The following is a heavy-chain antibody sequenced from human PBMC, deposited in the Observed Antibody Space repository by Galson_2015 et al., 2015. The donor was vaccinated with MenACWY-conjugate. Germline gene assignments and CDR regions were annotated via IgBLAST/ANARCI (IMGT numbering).Heavy chain of an antibody. J-gene: IGHJ4*02. D-gene: IGHD2-2*01. CDR3: ARGEAVLVVPAAKEDFDY. CDR2: INAGNGNT. Sequence: SVKVSCKASGYTFTSYAMHWVRQAPGQRLEWMGWINAGNGNTKYSQKFQGRVTITRDTSASTAYMELSSLRSEDTAVYYCARGEAVLVVPAAKEDFDYWGQGTLVTVSS. V-gene: IGHV1-3*01. CDR1: GYTFTSYA.